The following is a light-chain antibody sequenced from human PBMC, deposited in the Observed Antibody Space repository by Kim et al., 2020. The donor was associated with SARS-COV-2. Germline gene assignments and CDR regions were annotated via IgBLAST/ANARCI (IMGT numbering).Light chain of an antibody. CDR3: GTWDDSLNGWV. V-gene: IGLV1-44*01. Sequence: GQRGGISCSGSNANIGRNGAKWYQQTPRTAPKLLIRTDNQRPSGVPDRFSGSKSGTSASLAISGLQSEDEAEYFCGTWDDSLNGWVFGGGTQLTVL. CDR2: TDN. J-gene: IGLJ3*02. CDR1: NANIGRNG.